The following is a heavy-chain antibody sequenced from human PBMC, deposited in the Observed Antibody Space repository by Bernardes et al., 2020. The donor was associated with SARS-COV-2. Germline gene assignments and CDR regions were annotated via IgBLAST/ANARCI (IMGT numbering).Heavy chain of an antibody. J-gene: IGHJ4*02. CDR2: ISGSGGST. D-gene: IGHD3-3*01. Sequence: GSLRLSCAASGFTFSSYAMSWVRQAPGKGLEWVSAISGSGGSTYYADSVKGWFTISRDNSKNTLYLQMNSLRAEDTAVYYCAKDLTIFGVVMIDYWGQGTLVTVSS. CDR1: GFTFSSYA. CDR3: AKDLTIFGVVMIDY. V-gene: IGHV3-23*01.